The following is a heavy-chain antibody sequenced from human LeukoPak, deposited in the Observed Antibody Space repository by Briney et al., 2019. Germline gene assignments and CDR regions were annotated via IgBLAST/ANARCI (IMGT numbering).Heavy chain of an antibody. CDR1: GFTFDDYA. D-gene: IGHD6-13*01. CDR2: ISGDGGST. Sequence: GGSLRLSCAASGFTFDDYAMHWVRQAPGKGLEWVSLISGDGGSTYYADSVKGRFTISRDNSKNSLYLQMNSLRTEDTTLYYCAKAPSSSWYGVTFDYWGQGTLVTVSS. V-gene: IGHV3-43*02. CDR3: AKAPSSSWYGVTFDY. J-gene: IGHJ4*02.